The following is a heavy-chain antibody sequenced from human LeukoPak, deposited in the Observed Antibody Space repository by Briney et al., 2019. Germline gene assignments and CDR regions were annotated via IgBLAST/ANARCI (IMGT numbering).Heavy chain of an antibody. Sequence: SETLSLTCTVSGGSIGSYYWSWIRQPPGKGLEWIGYIYDSGSTNYNPSLKSRVTISVDTSKNQFSLKLSSVTAADTAVYYCARDLPSSGSYDWAYYYYMDVWGKGTTVTISS. V-gene: IGHV4-59*01. CDR3: ARDLPSSGSYDWAYYYYMDV. J-gene: IGHJ6*03. D-gene: IGHD3-10*01. CDR2: IYDSGST. CDR1: GGSIGSYY.